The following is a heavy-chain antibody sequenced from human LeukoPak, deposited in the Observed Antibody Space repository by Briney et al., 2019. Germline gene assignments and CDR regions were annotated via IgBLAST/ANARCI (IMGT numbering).Heavy chain of an antibody. J-gene: IGHJ6*03. CDR2: INHSGST. CDR1: GGSFSGYY. D-gene: IGHD6-6*01. Sequence: SETLSLTCAVYGGSFSGYYWSWIRQPPGKGLEWIGEINHSGSTNYNPSLKSRVTISVDTSKNQFSLELSSVTAADTAVYYCARGVPIAARSYYYYYYYMDVWGKGTTVTVSS. CDR3: ARGVPIAARSYYYYYYYMDV. V-gene: IGHV4-34*01.